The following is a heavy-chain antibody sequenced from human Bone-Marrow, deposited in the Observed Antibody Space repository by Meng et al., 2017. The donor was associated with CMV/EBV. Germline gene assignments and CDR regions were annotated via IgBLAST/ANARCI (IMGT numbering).Heavy chain of an antibody. CDR3: ARDHYSSSWYSNWFDP. CDR1: GYTFTSYY. J-gene: IGHJ5*02. D-gene: IGHD6-13*01. V-gene: IGHV1-46*01. CDR2: INPSGGST. Sequence: ASVKVSCKASGYTFTSYYMHWVRQAPGQGLEWMGIINPSGGSTSYAQKFQGRVTVTRDTSTSTVYMELSSLISEDTAVYYCARDHYSSSWYSNWFDPWGQGTLVTVSS.